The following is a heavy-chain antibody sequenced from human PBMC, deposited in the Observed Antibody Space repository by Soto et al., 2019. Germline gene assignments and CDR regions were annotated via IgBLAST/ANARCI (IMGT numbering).Heavy chain of an antibody. Sequence: QVQLQESGPGLVKPSETLSLTCTVSGGSISGYYWSWIRQPPGKSLEWIGYFYYSGSTNYNPSLKSRVTISVDTSKNQFSLRLTSVTAADTAVYYCARGGYDWDSWGQGTLVTVSS. D-gene: IGHD3-16*01. J-gene: IGHJ4*02. V-gene: IGHV4-59*01. CDR2: FYYSGST. CDR1: GGSISGYY. CDR3: ARGGYDWDS.